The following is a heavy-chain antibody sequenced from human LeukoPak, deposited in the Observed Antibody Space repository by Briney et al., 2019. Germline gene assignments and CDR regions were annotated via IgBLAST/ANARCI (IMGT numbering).Heavy chain of an antibody. Sequence: ASVKVSCKASGYTFTSYGISWVRQAPGQGLEWMGWISAYNGNTNYAQKLQGRVTMTTDTSTSTAYMELSSLRSEDTAVYYCAREEGFWSGLVPYYYGMDVWGQGTTVTVSS. V-gene: IGHV1-18*01. J-gene: IGHJ6*02. CDR1: GYTFTSYG. D-gene: IGHD3-3*01. CDR2: ISAYNGNT. CDR3: AREEGFWSGLVPYYYGMDV.